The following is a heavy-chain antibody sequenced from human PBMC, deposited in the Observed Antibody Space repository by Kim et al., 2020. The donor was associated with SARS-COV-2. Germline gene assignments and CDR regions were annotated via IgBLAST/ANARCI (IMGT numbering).Heavy chain of an antibody. CDR3: ARWSSNGDTYGDY. CDR2: INHSGST. Sequence: SETLSLTCAVYGGSFSGYYWSWIRQPPGKGLEWIGEINHSGSTNYNPSLKSRVTISVDTSKNQFSLKLSSVTAADTAVYYCARWSSNGDTYGDYWGQGTLVTVSS. CDR1: GGSFSGYY. D-gene: IGHD2-8*01. V-gene: IGHV4-34*01. J-gene: IGHJ4*02.